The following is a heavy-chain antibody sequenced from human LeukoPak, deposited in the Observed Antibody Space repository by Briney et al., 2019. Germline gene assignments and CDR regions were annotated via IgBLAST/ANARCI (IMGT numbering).Heavy chain of an antibody. CDR1: GYTFTSYY. CDR3: ARGREIHGGSDTKLDDY. CDR2: ISPRSGDT. D-gene: IGHD3-10*01. V-gene: IGHV1-2*02. J-gene: IGHJ4*02. Sequence: ASVTVSCKASGYTFTSYYMHWVRQAPGQGLQWMGWISPRSGDTSYAQKFQGKVTMTRDTSINTVDMDLSGLTSDDTAVFYCARGREIHGGSDTKLDDYWGQGALVTVSS.